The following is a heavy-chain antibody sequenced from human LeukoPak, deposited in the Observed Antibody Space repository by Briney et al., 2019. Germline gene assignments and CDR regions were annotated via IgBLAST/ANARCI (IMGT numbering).Heavy chain of an antibody. CDR3: ARDQGYDSSGYPFDY. D-gene: IGHD3-22*01. J-gene: IGHJ4*02. Sequence: SETLSLTCTVSGGSISSSSYYWGWIRQPPGKGLEWIGSIYYSGSTYYNPSLKSRVTISVDTSKNQFSLKLSSVTAADTAVYYCARDQGYDSSGYPFDYWGQGTLVTVSS. CDR2: IYYSGST. CDR1: GGSISSSSYY. V-gene: IGHV4-39*07.